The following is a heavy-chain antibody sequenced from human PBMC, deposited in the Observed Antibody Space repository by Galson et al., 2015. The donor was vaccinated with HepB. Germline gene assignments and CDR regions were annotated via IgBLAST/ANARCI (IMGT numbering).Heavy chain of an antibody. D-gene: IGHD3-22*01. CDR1: GGTFSSYA. CDR3: ARALKSYYYDSSGYYRFGY. J-gene: IGHJ4*02. V-gene: IGHV1-69*13. Sequence: SVKVSCKASGGTFSSYAISWVRQAPGQGLEWMGGIIPIFGTANYAQKFQGRVTITADESTSTAYMELSSLRSEDTAVYHCARALKSYYYDSSGYYRFGYWGQGTLVTVSS. CDR2: IIPIFGTA.